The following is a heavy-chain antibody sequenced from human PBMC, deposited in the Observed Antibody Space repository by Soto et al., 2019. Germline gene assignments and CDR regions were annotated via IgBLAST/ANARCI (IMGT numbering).Heavy chain of an antibody. D-gene: IGHD2-21*02. CDR3: ARGADWKFDY. Sequence: QVQLQESGPGLVKPSWTLSLTCAVSGDSISSDKWWSWVRQPPGKGLEWIGEIYHSGRSNCNPSLNSPITMSVEKSKNQFSLERSSMTAADTAVYYCARGADWKFDYWGQGSQVTVPS. CDR1: GDSISSDKW. V-gene: IGHV4-4*02. CDR2: IYHSGRS. J-gene: IGHJ4*02.